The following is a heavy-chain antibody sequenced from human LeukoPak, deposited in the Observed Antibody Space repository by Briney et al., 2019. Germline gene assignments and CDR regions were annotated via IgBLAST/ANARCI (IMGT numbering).Heavy chain of an antibody. V-gene: IGHV4-39*07. D-gene: IGHD1-1*01. CDR3: ARDGSDNWGLFDN. J-gene: IGHJ4*02. CDR1: GGSISGTSYC. CDR2: HYHTGRI. Sequence: QPSETLSLTCSVSGGSISGTSYCWGWIRQPPGKGPEWIGSHYHTGRIYHNPSLNSRVTISVDTPKNQFSLKLSSVTDADTAVYYCARDGSDNWGLFDNWGRGTLVTVSS.